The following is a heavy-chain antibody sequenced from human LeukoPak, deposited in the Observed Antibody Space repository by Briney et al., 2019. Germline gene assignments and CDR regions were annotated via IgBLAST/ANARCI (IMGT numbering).Heavy chain of an antibody. CDR1: GYTFTSYG. CDR2: INPSGGST. J-gene: IGHJ6*02. V-gene: IGHV1-46*01. Sequence: GASVKVSCKASGYTFTSYGISWVRQAPGQGLEWMGIINPSGGSTSYAQKFQGRVTMTRDTSTSTVYMELSSLRSEDTAVYYCATTITLNYYGMDVWGQGTTVTVSS. D-gene: IGHD1-14*01. CDR3: ATTITLNYYGMDV.